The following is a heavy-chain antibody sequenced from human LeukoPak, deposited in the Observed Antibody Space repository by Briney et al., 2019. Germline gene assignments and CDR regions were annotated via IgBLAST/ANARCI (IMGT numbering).Heavy chain of an antibody. D-gene: IGHD3-10*01. CDR2: IYYSGST. V-gene: IGHV4-39*01. J-gene: IGHJ6*03. CDR3: ARHRYYYRSGSYYGAPYYMDV. Sequence: PSETLSLTCAVSGGSISTTNWWTWIRQPPGKGLEWIGSIYYSGSTYYNPSLKSRVTISVDTSKNQFSLKRSSVTAADRAVYYCARHRYYYRSGSYYGAPYYMDVWGKGTTVTISS. CDR1: GGSISTTNW.